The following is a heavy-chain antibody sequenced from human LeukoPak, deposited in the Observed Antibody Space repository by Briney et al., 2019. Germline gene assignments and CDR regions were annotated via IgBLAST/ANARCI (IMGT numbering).Heavy chain of an antibody. CDR3: AREGTYYYDS. CDR1: GFTFSSYG. CDR2: IWYDGSNK. Sequence: PGRSLRLSCAASGFTFSSYGMHWVRQAPGKGLEWVAVIWYDGSNKYYADSVKGRLTLSRDNSKNTLYLQMNSLRAEDTAVYYCAREGTYYYDSWGQGTLVSVSS. V-gene: IGHV3-33*01. D-gene: IGHD3-22*01. J-gene: IGHJ4*02.